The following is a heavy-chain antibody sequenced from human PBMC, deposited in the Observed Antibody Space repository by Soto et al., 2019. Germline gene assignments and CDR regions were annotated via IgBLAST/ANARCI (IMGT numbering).Heavy chain of an antibody. J-gene: IGHJ4*02. D-gene: IGHD6-13*01. CDR1: GGSISSYY. CDR2: IYYSGST. Sequence: QVQLQESGPGLVKPSETLSLTCTVSGGSISSYYWSWIRQPPGKGLEWIGYIYYSGSTNYNPSLKSRVTISVDTSKNQFSLKLSSVTAADTAVYYWARGSAAAGRGLVDYWGQGTLVTVSS. V-gene: IGHV4-59*01. CDR3: ARGSAAAGRGLVDY.